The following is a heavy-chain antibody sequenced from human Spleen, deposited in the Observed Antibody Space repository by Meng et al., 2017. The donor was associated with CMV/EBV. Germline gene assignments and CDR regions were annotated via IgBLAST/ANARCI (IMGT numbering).Heavy chain of an antibody. CDR2: INWNGGGT. CDR1: GFTFDDYD. CDR3: ASLFGPDY. J-gene: IGHJ4*02. D-gene: IGHD3-3*01. V-gene: IGHV3-20*04. Sequence: GESLKISCAASGFTFDDYDMTWVRQPPGKGPEWVSGINWNGGGTRYADSVKGRFTISRDNAKNSLYLQMNSLRAEDTAVYYCASLFGPDYWGQGTLVTVSS.